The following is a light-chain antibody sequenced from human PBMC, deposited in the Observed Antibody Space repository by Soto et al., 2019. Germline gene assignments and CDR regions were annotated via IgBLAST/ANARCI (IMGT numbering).Light chain of an antibody. V-gene: IGKV3-20*01. CDR2: GAS. J-gene: IGKJ1*01. Sequence: IVWTQSPGTLSLSPGERATLSCRASQSVSSSYLAWYQQKPGQAPRLLIYGASSRATGIPDRFSGSGSGTDFTLTISRLEPEDFAVYYCQQHGSSPPWTFGQGTKVEIK. CDR3: QQHGSSPPWT. CDR1: QSVSSSY.